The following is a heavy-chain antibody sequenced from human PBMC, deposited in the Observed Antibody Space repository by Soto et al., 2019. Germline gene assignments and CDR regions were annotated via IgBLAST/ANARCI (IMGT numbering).Heavy chain of an antibody. CDR3: ARDHRLRSSSSFDY. Sequence: SVRVSCKASGGTFSSYAISWVRQAPGQGLEWMGGIIPIFGTANYAQKFQGRVTITADESTSTAYMELSSLRSEDTAVYYCARDHRLRSSSSFDYWGQGTLVTVSS. J-gene: IGHJ4*02. V-gene: IGHV1-69*13. D-gene: IGHD6-6*01. CDR1: GGTFSSYA. CDR2: IIPIFGTA.